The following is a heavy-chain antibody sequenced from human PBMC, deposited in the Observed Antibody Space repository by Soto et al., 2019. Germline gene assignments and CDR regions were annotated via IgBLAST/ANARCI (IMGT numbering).Heavy chain of an antibody. J-gene: IGHJ5*02. CDR1: GGSFSGYY. D-gene: IGHD6-13*01. V-gene: IGHV4-34*01. CDR2: INHSGST. CDR3: ARGGRLSSSWYGWFDP. Sequence: EQLQQWGAGLLKPSETLSLTCAVYGGSFSGYYWSWIRQPPGKGLEWIGEINHSGSTNYNPSLKSRVTISVDTSKNQFSLKPRSVTAADTAVYYCARGGRLSSSWYGWFDPWGQGTLVTVSS.